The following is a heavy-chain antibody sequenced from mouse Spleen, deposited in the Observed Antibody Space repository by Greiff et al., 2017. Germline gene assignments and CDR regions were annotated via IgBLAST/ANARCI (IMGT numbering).Heavy chain of an antibody. Sequence: VQRVESGAELARPGASVKMSCKASGYTFTSYTMHWVKQRPGQGLEWIGYINPSSGYTNYNQKFKDKATLTADKSSSTAYMQLSSLTSEDSAVYYCARRTLYYDGTYFDYWGQGTTLTVSS. CDR2: INPSSGYT. D-gene: IGHD1-1*02. CDR3: ARRTLYYDGTYFDY. CDR1: GYTFTSYT. V-gene: IGHV1-4*01. J-gene: IGHJ2*01.